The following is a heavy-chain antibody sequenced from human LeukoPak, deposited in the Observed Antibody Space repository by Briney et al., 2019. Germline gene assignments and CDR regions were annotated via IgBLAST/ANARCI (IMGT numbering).Heavy chain of an antibody. CDR3: AAGVKWGLIDD. V-gene: IGHV3-33*01. Sequence: GPSLRLSCAASGFTFRIYGMHWVRQAPGNGLEGVASIWQDGSNIYYSDSVHGRSTIPRDKSRNTLYLQMSSMRAEDTAVYYCAAGVKWGLIDDWGQGTLVTVS. CDR2: IWQDGSNI. J-gene: IGHJ4*02. CDR1: GFTFRIYG. D-gene: IGHD2-21*01.